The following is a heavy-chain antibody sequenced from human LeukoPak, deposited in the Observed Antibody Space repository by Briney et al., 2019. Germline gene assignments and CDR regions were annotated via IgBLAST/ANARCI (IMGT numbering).Heavy chain of an antibody. D-gene: IGHD3-22*01. CDR2: ISYDGSNK. V-gene: IGHV3-30*01. CDR1: GFTFSSYA. J-gene: IGHJ4*02. CDR3: VRDGHYYYYDSSGYYYPPNFDY. Sequence: GGSLRLSCAASGFTFSSYAMHWVRQAPGKGLEWVAVISYDGSNKYYADSVKGRFTISRDNSKNTLYLQMNSLRAEDTAVYYCVRDGHYYYYDSSGYYYPPNFDYWGQGTLVTVSS.